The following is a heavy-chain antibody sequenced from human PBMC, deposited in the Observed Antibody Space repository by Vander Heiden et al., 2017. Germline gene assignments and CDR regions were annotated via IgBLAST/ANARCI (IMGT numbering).Heavy chain of an antibody. CDR1: GGSISSTSYY. V-gene: IGHV4-39*01. J-gene: IGHJ4*02. D-gene: IGHD3-16*01. CDR3: ARHFGVY. CDR2: IYYSGST. Sequence: QLQLQEPGPGLVKPSETLSPTCTASGGSISSTSYYWGWIRPPPGKGLEWIGSIYYSGSTYYNPSLKSRVTISVDTSKNQFSLKLSSVTAADTAVYCCARHFGVYWGQGTLVTVSS.